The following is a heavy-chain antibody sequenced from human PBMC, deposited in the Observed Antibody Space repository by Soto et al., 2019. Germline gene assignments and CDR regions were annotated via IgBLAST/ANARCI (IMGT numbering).Heavy chain of an antibody. J-gene: IGHJ3*02. Sequence: PGGSLRLSCAASGFTFSSYSMNWVRQAPGKGLEWVSSISSSSSYIYYADSVKGRFTISRDNAKNSLYLQMNSLRAEDTAVYYCARGIQLWFPQTHDAFDIWGQGTMVTVSS. CDR2: ISSSSSYI. CDR1: GFTFSSYS. CDR3: ARGIQLWFPQTHDAFDI. V-gene: IGHV3-21*01. D-gene: IGHD5-18*01.